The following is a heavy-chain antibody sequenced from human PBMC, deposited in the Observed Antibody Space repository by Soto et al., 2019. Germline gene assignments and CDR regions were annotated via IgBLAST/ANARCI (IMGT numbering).Heavy chain of an antibody. Sequence: QVQLVQSGAEVKEPGASVKVSCKASGYTFTYYTIHWVRQAPGQGLEWMGSISSGNGNTKFSQKFQDRVTFTRHTSAGTAYMELGSLRSEDTAVYYCARKRQLVYFDYWGQGTLVTVSS. CDR1: GYTFTYYT. D-gene: IGHD6-6*01. CDR3: ARKRQLVYFDY. V-gene: IGHV1-3*01. CDR2: ISSGNGNT. J-gene: IGHJ4*02.